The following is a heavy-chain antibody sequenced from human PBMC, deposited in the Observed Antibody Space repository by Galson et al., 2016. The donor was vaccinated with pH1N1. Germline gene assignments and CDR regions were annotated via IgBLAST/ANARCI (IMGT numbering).Heavy chain of an antibody. CDR3: ARQYDFGDYRGDGFDI. D-gene: IGHD4-17*01. Sequence: SPPFQGQVTISSDKSINTAYLQWISLKASDTATYYCARQYDFGDYRGDGFDIWGQGTMVTVSS. V-gene: IGHV5-51*01. J-gene: IGHJ3*02.